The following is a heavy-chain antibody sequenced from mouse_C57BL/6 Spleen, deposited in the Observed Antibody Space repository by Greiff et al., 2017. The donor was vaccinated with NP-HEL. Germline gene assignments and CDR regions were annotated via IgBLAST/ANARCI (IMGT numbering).Heavy chain of an antibody. D-gene: IGHD3-2*02. CDR1: GFTFSDYG. Sequence: EVKLQESGGGLVKPGGSLKLSCAASGFTFSDYGMHWVRQAPEKGLEWVAYISSGSSTIYYADTVKGRFTISRDNAKNTLFLQMTSLRSEDTAMYYCARPTAQATYWFAYWGQGTMVTVSA. CDR3: ARPTAQATYWFAY. J-gene: IGHJ3*01. V-gene: IGHV5-17*01. CDR2: ISSGSSTI.